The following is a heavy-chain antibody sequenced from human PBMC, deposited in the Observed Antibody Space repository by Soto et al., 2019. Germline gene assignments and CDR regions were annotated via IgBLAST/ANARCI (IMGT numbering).Heavy chain of an antibody. CDR1: GGSISSGGYY. D-gene: IGHD2-21*02. V-gene: IGHV4-31*02. CDR2: IYYSGST. Sequence: KPSETLSLTCTVSGGSISSGGYYWSWIRQHPGKGLEWIGYIYYSGSTYYNPSLKSRVTISVDTSKNQFSLKLSSVTAADTAVYYCAXDCVTSGGDCYWGAFDIWGQGTMVTVSS. CDR3: AXDCVTSGGDCYWGAFDI. J-gene: IGHJ3*02.